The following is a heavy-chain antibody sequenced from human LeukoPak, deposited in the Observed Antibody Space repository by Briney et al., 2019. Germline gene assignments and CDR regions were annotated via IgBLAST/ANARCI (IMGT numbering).Heavy chain of an antibody. Sequence: SETLSLTRTVSGGSISSYYWSWIRQPPGKGLEWIGYIYDSGSTNYNPSLKSRVTISVDTSKNQFFLRLNFVTAADTAVYYCARNYGSGSFSLFDYWGQGTLVTVSS. J-gene: IGHJ4*02. CDR1: GGSISSYY. V-gene: IGHV4-59*01. D-gene: IGHD3-10*01. CDR2: IYDSGST. CDR3: ARNYGSGSFSLFDY.